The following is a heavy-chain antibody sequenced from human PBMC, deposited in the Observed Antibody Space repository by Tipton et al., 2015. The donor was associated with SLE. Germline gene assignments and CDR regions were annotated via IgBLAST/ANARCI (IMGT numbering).Heavy chain of an antibody. CDR3: ARGRGDYYYGMDV. CDR2: INHSGST. CDR1: GGSFSGYY. J-gene: IGHJ6*02. V-gene: IGHV4-34*01. Sequence: TLSLTCAVYGGSFSGYYWSWIRQPPGKGLEWIGEINHSGSTNYNPSLKSRVTISVDTSKNQFSLKLSSVTAADTAVYYCARGRGDYYYGMDVWGQGTTVTVSS.